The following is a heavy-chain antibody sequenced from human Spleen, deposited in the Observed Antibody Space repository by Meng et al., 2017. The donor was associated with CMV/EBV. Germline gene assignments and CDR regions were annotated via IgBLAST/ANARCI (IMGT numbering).Heavy chain of an antibody. CDR2: IYSDGIGT. CDR1: GINFNTYW. V-gene: IGHV3-74*01. J-gene: IGHJ3*02. CDR3: ARGPGRGAFDM. Sequence: GESLKISCAVSGINFNTYWIHWVRQVPGKGPVWLARIYSDGIGTRYADSVKGRFTISRDNTNNTVYLQVNALRAEDTAVYYCARGPGRGAFDMWGQGTMVTVSS. D-gene: IGHD3-10*01.